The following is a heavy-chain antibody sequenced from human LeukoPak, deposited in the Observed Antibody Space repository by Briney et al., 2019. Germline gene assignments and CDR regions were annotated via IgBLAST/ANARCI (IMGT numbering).Heavy chain of an antibody. D-gene: IGHD2-15*01. CDR2: INPNSGGT. CDR1: GYTFTGYY. CDR3: ARDRYCSGGTCSNHFDY. Sequence: ASVKVSCKASGYTFTGYYIHWVRQAPGQGLEWMGWINPNSGGTKYAQKFQGRVTMTRDTSISTAYMELSRLTSDDTAVYYCARDRYCSGGTCSNHFDYWGQGTLVTVFS. J-gene: IGHJ4*02. V-gene: IGHV1-2*02.